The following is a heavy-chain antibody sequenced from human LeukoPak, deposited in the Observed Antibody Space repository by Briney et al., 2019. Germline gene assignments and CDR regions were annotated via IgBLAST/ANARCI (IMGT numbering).Heavy chain of an antibody. Sequence: PGGSLRLSCAASGFTFSSYSTNWVRQAPGKGLEWVSSISSSSSYIYYADSVKGRFTISRDNAKNSLYLQMNSLRAEDTAVYYCARVGSGDAFDIWGQGTMVTVSS. CDR1: GFTFSSYS. CDR3: ARVGSGDAFDI. CDR2: ISSSSSYI. J-gene: IGHJ3*02. V-gene: IGHV3-21*01. D-gene: IGHD2-15*01.